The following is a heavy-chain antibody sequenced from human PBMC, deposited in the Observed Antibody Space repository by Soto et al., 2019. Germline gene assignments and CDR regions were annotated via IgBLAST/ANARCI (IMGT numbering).Heavy chain of an antibody. CDR1: GYTFTSYA. V-gene: IGHV1-3*01. D-gene: IGHD3-10*01. J-gene: IGHJ4*02. CDR2: INAGNGNT. Sequence: ASVKVSCKASGYTFTSYAMHWVRQAPGRRLEWMGWINAGNGNTKYSQKFQGRVTITRDTSASTAYMELSSLRSEDTAVYYCARDRVTMVRGVSYFLDYWGQGTLVTVSS. CDR3: ARDRVTMVRGVSYFLDY.